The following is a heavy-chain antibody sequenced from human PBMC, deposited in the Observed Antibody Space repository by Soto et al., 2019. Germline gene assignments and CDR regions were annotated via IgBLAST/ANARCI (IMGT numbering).Heavy chain of an antibody. CDR2: IYPGDSDS. J-gene: IGHJ6*02. CDR3: ARLVGATHGMDV. V-gene: IGHV5-51*01. Sequence: PGESLKISCENSGYRFTNYWIAWVRQTPGKGLEWMGIIYPGDSDSRYSPSFQGQVTISADKSFSTAYLQWSSLKASDTAIYYCARLVGATHGMDVWGQGTTVTVSS. D-gene: IGHD2-15*01. CDR1: GYRFTNYW.